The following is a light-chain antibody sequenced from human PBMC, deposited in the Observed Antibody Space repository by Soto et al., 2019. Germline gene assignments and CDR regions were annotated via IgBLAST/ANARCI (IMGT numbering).Light chain of an antibody. J-gene: IGKJ1*01. CDR3: QQYGSSGT. CDR2: DAS. Sequence: EIVLTQSPATLSLSPGERATLSCRASQSVSSYLAWYQQKPGQAPRILMYDASTRATGISDRFSGSGSGTDFTLTISRLEPEDFAVYYCQQYGSSGTFGQGTKVDIK. CDR1: QSVSSY. V-gene: IGKV3-20*01.